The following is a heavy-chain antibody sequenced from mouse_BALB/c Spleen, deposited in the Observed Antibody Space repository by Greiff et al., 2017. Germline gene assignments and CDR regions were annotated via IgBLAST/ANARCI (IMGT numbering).Heavy chain of an antibody. V-gene: IGHV1-18*01. Sequence: VQLQQSGPELVKPGASVKIPCKASGYTFTDYNMDWVKQSHGKSLEWIGDINPNNGGTIYNQKFKGKATLTVDKSSSTAYMELRSLTSEDTAVYYCARRRGGGYYNFDYWGQGTTLTVSS. CDR3: ARRRGGGYYNFDY. D-gene: IGHD2-3*01. J-gene: IGHJ2*01. CDR1: GYTFTDYN. CDR2: INPNNGGT.